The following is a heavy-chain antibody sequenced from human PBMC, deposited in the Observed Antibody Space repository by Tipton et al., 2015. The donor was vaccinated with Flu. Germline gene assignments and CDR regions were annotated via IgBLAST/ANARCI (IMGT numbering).Heavy chain of an antibody. CDR2: ISSSGSTI. CDR1: GFTFSDYY. CDR3: ARARGVPEGSPVDY. J-gene: IGHJ4*02. Sequence: EASGFTFSDYYMSWIRQAPGKGLEWVSYISSSGSTIYYADSVKGRFTISRDNAKNSLYLQMNSLRAEDTAVYYCARARGVPEGSPVDYWGQGTLVTVSS. D-gene: IGHD3-10*01. V-gene: IGHV3-11*04.